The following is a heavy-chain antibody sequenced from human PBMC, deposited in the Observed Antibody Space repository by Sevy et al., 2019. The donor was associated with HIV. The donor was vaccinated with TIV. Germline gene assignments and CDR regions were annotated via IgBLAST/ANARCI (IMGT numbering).Heavy chain of an antibody. V-gene: IGHV3-30*03. J-gene: IGHJ6*02. Sequence: GGSLRLSCVASAFTFSTYGMHWVRQAPGKGLEWVSVISFDGSHKYYADSVKGRCTVSRDNSKNTLNLQMNSLRAEDTVVLYCARDLRPHLLYSDFWSGYSGMDVWGQGTTVTVSS. CDR3: ARDLRPHLLYSDFWSGYSGMDV. CDR2: ISFDGSHK. D-gene: IGHD3-3*01. CDR1: AFTFSTYG.